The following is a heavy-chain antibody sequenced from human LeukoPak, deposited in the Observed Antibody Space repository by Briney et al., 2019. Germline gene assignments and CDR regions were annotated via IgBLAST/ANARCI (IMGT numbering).Heavy chain of an antibody. J-gene: IGHJ5*02. CDR2: IYHSGST. CDR1: GGSISSSNW. CDR3: AREMSVGATEFDP. D-gene: IGHD1-26*01. V-gene: IGHV4-4*02. Sequence: SGTLSLTCAVPGGSISSSNWWSWVRQPPGKGLEWIGEIYHSGSTNYNPSLKSRVTISVDKSKNQFSLKLSSVTAADTAVYYCAREMSVGATEFDPWGQGTLVTVSS.